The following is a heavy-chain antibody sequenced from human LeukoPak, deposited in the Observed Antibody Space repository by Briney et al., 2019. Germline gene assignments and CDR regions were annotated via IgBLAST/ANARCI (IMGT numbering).Heavy chain of an antibody. CDR1: GGSISSYY. D-gene: IGHD6-19*01. CDR2: IYYSGST. Sequence: SETLSLTCTVSGGSISSYYWSWIRQPPGKGLEWIGYIYYSGSTNYNPSLKSRVTISVDTSKNQFSLKLSPVTAADTAVYYCARYSSGWPYYFDYWGQGTLVTVSS. CDR3: ARYSSGWPYYFDY. J-gene: IGHJ4*02. V-gene: IGHV4-59*01.